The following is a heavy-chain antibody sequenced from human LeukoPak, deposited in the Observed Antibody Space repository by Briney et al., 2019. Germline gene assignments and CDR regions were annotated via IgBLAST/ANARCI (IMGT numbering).Heavy chain of an antibody. CDR3: ARGSATGLAY. CDR2: IDRSGST. V-gene: IGHV4-34*01. CDR1: GGSFSGYS. J-gene: IGHJ4*02. D-gene: IGHD1-1*01. Sequence: SETLSLTCAVYGGSFSGYSWTWILQPPGKGLEWIGEIDRSGSTNYNPALKSRLTISVDTSKNQFSLKLSSVTAADTAVYYCARGSATGLAYWGQGNLVTVSS.